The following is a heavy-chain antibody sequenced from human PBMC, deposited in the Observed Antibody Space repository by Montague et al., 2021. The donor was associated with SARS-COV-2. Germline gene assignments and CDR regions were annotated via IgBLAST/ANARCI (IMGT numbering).Heavy chain of an antibody. D-gene: IGHD4-17*01. CDR2: IYDSGST. V-gene: IGHV4-59*02. Sequence: SETLSLTCIVSGSSVRSYYWSWIRQPPGKGLEWIGYIYDSGSTNYNPSLKSRVTISVDTSKNQFSLKLSSVTAADTAVYYCARENTVTTFGGPYYIDSWGQGTLVTFSA. CDR1: GSSVRSYY. CDR3: ARENTVTTFGGPYYIDS. J-gene: IGHJ4*02.